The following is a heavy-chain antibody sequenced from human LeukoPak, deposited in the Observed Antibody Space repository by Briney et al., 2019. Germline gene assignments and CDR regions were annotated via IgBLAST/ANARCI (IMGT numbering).Heavy chain of an antibody. CDR3: VSRSYSGSANYYFHY. V-gene: IGHV3-23*01. CDR1: GFMFSTYA. J-gene: IGHJ4*02. CDR2: ISGSGERT. Sequence: QPGGSLRLSRVTSGFMFSTYAMSWVRQAPGKGLEWVSIISGSGERTYYADSVKGRFTVSRDNSKNTLYLQMKSLRAEDTAVYYCVSRSYSGSANYYFHYWGQGTLVAVSS. D-gene: IGHD1-26*01.